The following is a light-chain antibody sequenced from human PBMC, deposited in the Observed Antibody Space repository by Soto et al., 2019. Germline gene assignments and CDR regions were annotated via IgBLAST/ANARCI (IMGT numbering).Light chain of an antibody. CDR2: DVI. V-gene: IGLV2-11*01. CDR3: CSYAGDYTFV. CDR1: SSDVGFYKY. Sequence: QSALIQPRSVSGSPGQSVTISCTGTSSDVGFYKYVSWYRQHPGKAHKLMIYDVITRPSGVPDRFSGSKSGNTASLTISGLQAEDEADYYCCSYAGDYTFVFGSGTQLTVL. J-gene: IGLJ1*01.